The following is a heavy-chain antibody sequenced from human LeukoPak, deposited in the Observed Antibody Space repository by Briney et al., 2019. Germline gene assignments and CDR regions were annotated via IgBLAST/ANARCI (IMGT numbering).Heavy chain of an antibody. J-gene: IGHJ1*01. CDR3: ARAGGKIRGFGGFQQ. CDR1: GFIFNNYA. D-gene: IGHD3-10*01. Sequence: GGSLRLSCAGSGFIFNNYAMHWVRQPPGKGLEWVSGISWNSGSIDYADSVKGRFSISRDNSKNTVFLQMNSLRLDDTAVYYCARAGGKIRGFGGFQQWGQGALVTVSS. V-gene: IGHV3-9*01. CDR2: ISWNSGSI.